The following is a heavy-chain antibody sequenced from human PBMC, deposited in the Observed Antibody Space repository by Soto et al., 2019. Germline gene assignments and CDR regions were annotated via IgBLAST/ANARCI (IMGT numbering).Heavy chain of an antibody. Sequence: ASVKVSCKASGYTFTSYVIHWVRQAPGQRLEWLGWINAGNGKTKYSQKFQGRVTITRDTSASTGYMELRSLRSDDTAVYYCARDFWSGYYQEYYYYGMDVWGQGTTVTVSS. V-gene: IGHV1-3*01. D-gene: IGHD3-3*01. CDR3: ARDFWSGYYQEYYYYGMDV. CDR1: GYTFTSYV. J-gene: IGHJ6*02. CDR2: INAGNGKT.